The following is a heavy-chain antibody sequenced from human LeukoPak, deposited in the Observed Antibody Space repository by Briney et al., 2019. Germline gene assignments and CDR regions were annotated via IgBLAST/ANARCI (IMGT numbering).Heavy chain of an antibody. D-gene: IGHD3-22*01. CDR3: ARSRYYYDSSGPEPPSDY. J-gene: IGHJ4*02. Sequence: PSETLSLTCTVSGGSISSSTYCWGWIRQPPGKGLEWIGTISYSGSTYYNPSLKSRVTISVDMSKNQFSLKLNSMTAADTAVYYCARSRYYYDSSGPEPPSDYWGQGTLVTVSS. CDR1: GGSISSSTYC. CDR2: ISYSGST. V-gene: IGHV4-39*01.